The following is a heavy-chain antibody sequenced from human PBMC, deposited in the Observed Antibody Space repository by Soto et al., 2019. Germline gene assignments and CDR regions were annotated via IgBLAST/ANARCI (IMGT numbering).Heavy chain of an antibody. J-gene: IGHJ3*02. V-gene: IGHV3-30*18. CDR3: AKGGVGSTSNAFDI. CDR2: ISYDGSNK. D-gene: IGHD1-26*01. CDR1: GFIFSNYA. Sequence: VQLLESGGGLVQPGGSLRLSCAASGFIFSNYAMFWFRQAPGKGLEWVAVISYDGSNKYYADSVKGRFTISRDNSKNTLYLQMNSLRAEDTAVYYCAKGGVGSTSNAFDIWGQGTMVTVSS.